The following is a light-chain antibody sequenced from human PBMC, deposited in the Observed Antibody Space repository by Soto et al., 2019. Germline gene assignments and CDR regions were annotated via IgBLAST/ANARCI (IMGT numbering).Light chain of an antibody. CDR2: KAS. CDR1: QSIDSW. Sequence: DIQMTQSPSTLSASVGDRVTITCRASQSIDSWLAWYQQKPGKAPNLLIYKASSLESGVPSRFSGSGSGTEFTLTISSLQPDDSATYYCQQFHRYPVTFDQGTKVEI. CDR3: QQFHRYPVT. V-gene: IGKV1-5*03. J-gene: IGKJ1*01.